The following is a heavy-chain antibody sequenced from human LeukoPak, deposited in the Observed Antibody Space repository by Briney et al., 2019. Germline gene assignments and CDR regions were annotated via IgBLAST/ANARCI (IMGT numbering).Heavy chain of an antibody. J-gene: IGHJ4*02. CDR3: ARDLTRVVPTDY. CDR2: ISSSSSYI. V-gene: IGHV3-21*01. CDR1: GFTFSSYW. D-gene: IGHD2-2*01. Sequence: GGSLRLSCAASGFTFSSYWMSWVRQAPGKGLEWVSSISSSSSYIYYADSVKGRFTISRDNAKNSLYLQMNSLRAEDTAVYYCARDLTRVVPTDYWGQGTLVTVSS.